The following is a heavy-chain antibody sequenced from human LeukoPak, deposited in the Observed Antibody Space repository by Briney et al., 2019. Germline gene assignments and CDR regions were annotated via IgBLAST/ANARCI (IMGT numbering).Heavy chain of an antibody. Sequence: SETLSLTCAVYGGSFSGYYWSWIRQPPGKGLEWIGEINHSGSTNYNPSLKSRVTISVDTSKNQFSLKLSSVTAADTAVYYCARTVGANWDLFDYWGQGTLVTVSS. CDR3: ARTVGANWDLFDY. CDR1: GGSFSGYY. D-gene: IGHD7-27*01. CDR2: INHSGST. J-gene: IGHJ4*02. V-gene: IGHV4-34*01.